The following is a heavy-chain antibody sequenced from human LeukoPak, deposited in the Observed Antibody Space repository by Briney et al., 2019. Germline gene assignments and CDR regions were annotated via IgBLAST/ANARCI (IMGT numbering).Heavy chain of an antibody. D-gene: IGHD1-26*01. CDR3: AARSGELPYYFDY. CDR1: GYTFTRYV. J-gene: IGHJ4*02. Sequence: ASVKVSCKASGYTFTRYVISWMRQAPGQGLEWMGWITTYNGKTSYGQRLQGRVTMTTDTSTSTAYMELRSLRSDDTTVYYCAARSGELPYYFDYWGQGTLVTVSS. CDR2: ITTYNGKT. V-gene: IGHV1-18*01.